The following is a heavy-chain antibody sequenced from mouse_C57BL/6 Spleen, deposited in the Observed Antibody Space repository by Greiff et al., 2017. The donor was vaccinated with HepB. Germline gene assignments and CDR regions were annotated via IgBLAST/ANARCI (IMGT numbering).Heavy chain of an antibody. J-gene: IGHJ2*01. CDR2: IDPSDSYT. CDR3: AGGQLRLDY. CDR1: GYTFTSYW. V-gene: IGHV1-50*01. Sequence: QVQLQQPGAELVKPGASVKLSCKASGYTFTSYWMQWVKQRPGQGLEWIGEIDPSDSYTNYNQKFKGKATLTVDTSSSTAYMQLSSLTSEDSAVYDCAGGQLRLDYWGQGTTLTVSS. D-gene: IGHD3-2*02.